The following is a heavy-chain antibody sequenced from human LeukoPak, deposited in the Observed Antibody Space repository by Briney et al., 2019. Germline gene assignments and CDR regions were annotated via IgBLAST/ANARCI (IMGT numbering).Heavy chain of an antibody. D-gene: IGHD2-2*02. CDR1: GYTFTSYY. J-gene: IGHJ5*02. CDR2: INPSGGST. Sequence: ASVKVSCKASGYTFTSYYMHWVRQAPGQGLEWMGIINPSGGSTSYAQKFQGRVTMTRDTSTSTVYMELSSLRSEDTAVYYCDRGYCSSNSCYKNFCGNWFDPWGQGTLVTVSS. CDR3: DRGYCSSNSCYKNFCGNWFDP. V-gene: IGHV1-46*03.